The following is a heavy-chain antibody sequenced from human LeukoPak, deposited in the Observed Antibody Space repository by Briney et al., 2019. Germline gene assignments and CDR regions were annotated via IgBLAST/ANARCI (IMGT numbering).Heavy chain of an antibody. V-gene: IGHV3-30*18. Sequence: GRSLRLSCAASGFTFSSYGMHWVRQAPGKGLEWVAVISYDGSNKYYADSVKGRFTISRDNSKNTLYLQMNSLRAEDTAVYYCAKDPKSLTVATRGPLDYWGQGTQVTVSS. CDR3: AKDPKSLTVATRGPLDY. D-gene: IGHD6-19*01. CDR1: GFTFSSYG. J-gene: IGHJ4*02. CDR2: ISYDGSNK.